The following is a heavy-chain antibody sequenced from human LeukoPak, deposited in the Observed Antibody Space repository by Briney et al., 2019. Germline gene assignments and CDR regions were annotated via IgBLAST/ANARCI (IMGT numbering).Heavy chain of an antibody. CDR3: ARHGLYYYDSSGPDY. Sequence: GESLKISCKGSGYSFTSYWIGWVRQMPGKGLEWMGIIYPGDSDTRYSPSFQGQVTISADKSISTAYPQWSSLKASDTAMYYCARHGLYYYDSSGPDYWGQGTLVTVSS. D-gene: IGHD3-22*01. CDR1: GYSFTSYW. J-gene: IGHJ4*02. CDR2: IYPGDSDT. V-gene: IGHV5-51*01.